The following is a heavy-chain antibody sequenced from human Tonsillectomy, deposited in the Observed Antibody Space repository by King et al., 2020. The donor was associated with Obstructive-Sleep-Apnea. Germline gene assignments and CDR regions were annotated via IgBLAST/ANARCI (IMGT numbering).Heavy chain of an antibody. CDR1: GGSISSSSYY. V-gene: IGHV4-39*07. Sequence: QLQESGPGLVKPSETLSLTCTVSGGSISSSSYYWGWIRQPPGKGLEWIGSIYYSGSTYYNPSLKSRVTISVDTSKNQFSLKLSSVTAADTAVYYCARDLDSGSYGVDWFDPWGQGTLVTVSS. CDR2: IYYSGST. J-gene: IGHJ5*02. D-gene: IGHD1-26*01. CDR3: ARDLDSGSYGVDWFDP.